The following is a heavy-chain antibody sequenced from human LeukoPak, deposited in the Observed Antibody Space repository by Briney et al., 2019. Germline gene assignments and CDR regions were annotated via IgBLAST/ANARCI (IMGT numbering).Heavy chain of an antibody. Sequence: SETLSLTCTVSGGSISNHYWSWIRQPPGKGLEWIGYIYYGGSTDYNPSLKSRVAISVDTSKNQFCLRLSSVTAADTAVYYCARAPAAGDYYGMDVWGQGTTVTVSS. CDR1: GGSISNHY. V-gene: IGHV4-59*11. CDR3: ARAPAAGDYYGMDV. D-gene: IGHD6-13*01. CDR2: IYYGGST. J-gene: IGHJ6*02.